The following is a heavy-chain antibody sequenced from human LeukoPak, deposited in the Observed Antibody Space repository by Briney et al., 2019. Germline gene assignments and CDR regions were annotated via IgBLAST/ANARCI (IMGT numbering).Heavy chain of an antibody. V-gene: IGHV4-59*01. CDR3: ASLDYGGNSDAFDI. CDR2: IYYSGST. J-gene: IGHJ3*02. CDR1: GGSISSYY. D-gene: IGHD4-23*01. Sequence: SETLSLTCTVSGGSISSYYWSWIRQPPGKGLEWIGYIYYSGSTNYNPSLKRRVTISVDTSKNQFSLKLSSVTAADTAVYYCASLDYGGNSDAFDIWGQGTMVTVPS.